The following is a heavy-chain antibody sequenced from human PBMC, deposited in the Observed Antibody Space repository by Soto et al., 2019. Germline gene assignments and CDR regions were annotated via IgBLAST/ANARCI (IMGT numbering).Heavy chain of an antibody. D-gene: IGHD6-13*01. Sequence: EVQLVESGGGLVQPGGSLRLSCAASGFTFSSYWMSWVRQAPGKGLEWVANIKQDGSEKYYVDSVKGRFTISRDNAKNSLYLQMNSLRAEDTAVYYCARDLHSSSWYETFDIWGQGTMVTVSS. CDR1: GFTFSSYW. CDR2: IKQDGSEK. CDR3: ARDLHSSSWYETFDI. J-gene: IGHJ3*02. V-gene: IGHV3-7*04.